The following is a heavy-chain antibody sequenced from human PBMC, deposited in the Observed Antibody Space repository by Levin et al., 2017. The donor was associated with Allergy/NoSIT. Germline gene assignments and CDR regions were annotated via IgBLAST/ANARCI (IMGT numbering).Heavy chain of an antibody. CDR2: IYYSGST. CDR1: GGSISSGDYY. J-gene: IGHJ4*02. V-gene: IGHV4-30-4*01. CDR3: ARDRGEWLQGYSGYYFDY. D-gene: IGHD5-12*01. Sequence: SQTLSLTCTVSGGSISSGDYYWSWIRQPPGKGLEWIGYIYYSGSTYYNPSLKSRVTISVDTSKNQFSLKLSSVTAADTAVYYCARDRGEWLQGYSGYYFDYWGQGTLVTVSS.